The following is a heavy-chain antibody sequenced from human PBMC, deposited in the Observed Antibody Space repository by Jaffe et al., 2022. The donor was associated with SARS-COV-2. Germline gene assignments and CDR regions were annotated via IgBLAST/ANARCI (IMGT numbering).Heavy chain of an antibody. CDR1: GGSFSGYY. CDR3: AINWNRKGIDY. D-gene: IGHD1-20*01. J-gene: IGHJ4*02. V-gene: IGHV4-34*01. CDR2: INHSGST. Sequence: QVQLQQWGAGLLKPSETLSLTCAVYGGSFSGYYWSWIRQPPGKGLEWIGEINHSGSTNYNPSLKSRVTISVDTSKNQFSLKLSSVTAADTAVYYCAINWNRKGIDYWGQGTLVTVSS.